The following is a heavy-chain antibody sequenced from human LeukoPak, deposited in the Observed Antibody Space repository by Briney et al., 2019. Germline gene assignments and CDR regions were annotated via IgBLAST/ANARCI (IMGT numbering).Heavy chain of an antibody. V-gene: IGHV3-30*18. J-gene: IGHJ1*01. CDR3: AKAYLPYSSSWSGAEYFQH. Sequence: GGSLRLSCAASGFTFSSYGMHWVRQAPGKGLEWVAVISYDGSNKYYADSVKGRFTISRDNSKNTLYLQMNSLRAEDTAVYYCAKAYLPYSSSWSGAEYFQHWGQGTLVTVSS. CDR1: GFTFSSYG. D-gene: IGHD6-13*01. CDR2: ISYDGSNK.